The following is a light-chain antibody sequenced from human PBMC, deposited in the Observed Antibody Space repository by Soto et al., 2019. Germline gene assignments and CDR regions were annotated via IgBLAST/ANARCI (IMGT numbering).Light chain of an antibody. CDR2: EVN. V-gene: IGLV2-18*02. Sequence: QSVLTQPASVSGSPGQSINISCTGTSSDIGSYNRVSWYQQPPGTAPKLIIYEVNNRPSGVPDRFSGSKSGNTASLTISGLQAEDEADYYCNSFTTSSTYVFGTGTKVTVL. CDR1: SSDIGSYNR. CDR3: NSFTTSSTYV. J-gene: IGLJ1*01.